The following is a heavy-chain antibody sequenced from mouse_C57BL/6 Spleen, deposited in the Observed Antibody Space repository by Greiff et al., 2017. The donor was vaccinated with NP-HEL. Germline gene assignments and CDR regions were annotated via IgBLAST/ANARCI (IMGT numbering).Heavy chain of an antibody. CDR3: ARSGDVYAMDY. CDR1: GYTFTSYW. D-gene: IGHD3-1*01. CDR2: IDPSDSET. J-gene: IGHJ4*01. Sequence: QVQLQQPGAELVRPGSSVKLSCKASGYTFTSYWMHWVKQRPIQGLEWIGNIDPSDSETHYNQKFKDKATLTVDKSSSTAYMQLSSLTSEDSAVYYCARSGDVYAMDYWGLGTSVTVSS. V-gene: IGHV1-52*01.